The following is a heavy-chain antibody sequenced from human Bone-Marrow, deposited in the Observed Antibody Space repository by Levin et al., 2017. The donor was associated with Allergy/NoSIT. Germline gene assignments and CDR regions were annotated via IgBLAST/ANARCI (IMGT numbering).Heavy chain of an antibody. V-gene: IGHV4-4*07. CDR2: IYVTGST. D-gene: IGHD3-22*01. J-gene: IGHJ4*02. Sequence: KPSETLSLTCTVSGASISSSYWSWIRQPAGKGLEWIGRIYVTGSTNYNPSLNRRAKMSIDRSKNQFSLNLSSVTAADTAGYYCAREPSEDYADSRGEDYWGQGILVSVSS. CDR1: GASISSSY. CDR3: AREPSEDYADSRGEDY.